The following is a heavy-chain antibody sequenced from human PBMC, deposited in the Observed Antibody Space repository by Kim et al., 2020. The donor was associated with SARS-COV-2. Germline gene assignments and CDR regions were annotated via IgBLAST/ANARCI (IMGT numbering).Heavy chain of an antibody. D-gene: IGHD5-18*01. CDR2: INHSGST. CDR1: GGSFSGYY. CDR3: ARAGYSYGVYYYYYYGMDV. Sequence: SETLSLTCAVYGGSFSGYYWSWIRQPPGKGLEWIGEINHSGSTNYNPSLKSRVTISVDTSKNQFSLKLSSVTAADTAVYYCARAGYSYGVYYYYYYGMDVWGQGTTVTVSS. J-gene: IGHJ6*02. V-gene: IGHV4-34*01.